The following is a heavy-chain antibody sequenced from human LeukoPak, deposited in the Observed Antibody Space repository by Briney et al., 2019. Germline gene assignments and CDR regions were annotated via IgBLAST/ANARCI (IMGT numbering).Heavy chain of an antibody. Sequence: GASVKVSRKASGYTFTGYYMHWVRQAPGQGLEWMGIINPSGGSTSYAQKFQGRVTMTRDMSTSTVYMELSSLRSEDTAVYYCARAGYYDSSGFDAFDIWGQGTMVTVSS. V-gene: IGHV1-46*01. CDR3: ARAGYYDSSGFDAFDI. D-gene: IGHD3-22*01. CDR2: INPSGGST. CDR1: GYTFTGYY. J-gene: IGHJ3*02.